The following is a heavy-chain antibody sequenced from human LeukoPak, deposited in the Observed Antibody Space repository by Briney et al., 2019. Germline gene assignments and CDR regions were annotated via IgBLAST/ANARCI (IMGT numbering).Heavy chain of an antibody. J-gene: IGHJ4*02. Sequence: PGGSLRLSCAASGFTFSDYYMSWIRQAPGKGLEWVSYISSSSSYTNYADSVKGRFTISRDNAKNSLYLQMNSLRAEDTAVYYCARDTWYDSSGYSPHWGQGTLVTVSS. D-gene: IGHD3-22*01. CDR2: ISSSSSYT. CDR1: GFTFSDYY. CDR3: ARDTWYDSSGYSPH. V-gene: IGHV3-11*06.